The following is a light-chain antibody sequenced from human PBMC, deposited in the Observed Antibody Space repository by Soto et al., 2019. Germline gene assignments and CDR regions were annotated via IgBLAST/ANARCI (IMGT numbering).Light chain of an antibody. CDR3: QQYAGSPGFT. J-gene: IGKJ2*01. CDR2: GVS. Sequence: EIVLTQSPGTLSLSPGERATLSCSASQSVSSNYLAWYQHKPGQAPSLLIYGVSSRATGIPDRFSGSGSGTDYTLTISRLEAEDFAVYYCQQYAGSPGFTFGQGTKLEI. CDR1: QSVSSNY. V-gene: IGKV3-20*01.